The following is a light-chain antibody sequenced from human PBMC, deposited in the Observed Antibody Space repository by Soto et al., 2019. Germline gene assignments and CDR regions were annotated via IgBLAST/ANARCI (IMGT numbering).Light chain of an antibody. Sequence: QSALTQPASVSGSPGQSITISCTGTSSDGGRYNLVSWYQQHPGKAPQVMIYEVSKRPSGVSNRFSGSKSGNTASLTISGLQAEDEADYYCCSYAGSSTWVFGGGTKLTVL. V-gene: IGLV2-23*02. J-gene: IGLJ2*01. CDR1: SSDGGRYNL. CDR3: CSYAGSSTWV. CDR2: EVS.